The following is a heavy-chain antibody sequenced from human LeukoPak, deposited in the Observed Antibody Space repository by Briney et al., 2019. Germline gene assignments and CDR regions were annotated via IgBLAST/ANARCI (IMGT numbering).Heavy chain of an antibody. CDR3: ASPAAVSDAFDI. Sequence: ASVKVSCKASGYTFTSYDINWVRQATGQGLEWMGWMNPNSGNTGYAQKFQGSVTMTRNTSISTAYMELSSLRSEDTAVYYCASPAAVSDAFDIWGQGTMVTVSS. J-gene: IGHJ3*02. V-gene: IGHV1-8*01. CDR2: MNPNSGNT. D-gene: IGHD6-13*01. CDR1: GYTFTSYD.